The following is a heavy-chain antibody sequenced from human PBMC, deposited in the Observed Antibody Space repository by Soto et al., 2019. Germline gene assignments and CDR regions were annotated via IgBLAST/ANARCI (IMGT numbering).Heavy chain of an antibody. Sequence: GGSLRLSCAASGFTFSSHAINWVRQAPGKGLEWVSYISSSGITKYYTDSVKGRFTISRDNAKNSLYLQMNSLRAEDTAVYYCAREWSHWFDPWGQGTLVTVSS. D-gene: IGHD2-15*01. J-gene: IGHJ5*02. CDR1: GFTFSSHA. V-gene: IGHV3-48*01. CDR3: AREWSHWFDP. CDR2: ISSSGITK.